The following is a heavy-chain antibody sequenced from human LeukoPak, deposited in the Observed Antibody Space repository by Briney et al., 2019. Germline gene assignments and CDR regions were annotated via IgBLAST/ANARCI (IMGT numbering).Heavy chain of an antibody. Sequence: GGSLRLSCAASGFTFSSYEMNWVRQAPGKGLEWVANIKQDESEKYYVDSVKGRFTISRDNAKSSLYLQMNSLRAEDTAVYYCARNPGRKFDFWGQGALVTVSS. J-gene: IGHJ4*02. V-gene: IGHV3-7*01. CDR2: IKQDESEK. D-gene: IGHD3-10*01. CDR1: GFTFSSYE. CDR3: ARNPGRKFDF.